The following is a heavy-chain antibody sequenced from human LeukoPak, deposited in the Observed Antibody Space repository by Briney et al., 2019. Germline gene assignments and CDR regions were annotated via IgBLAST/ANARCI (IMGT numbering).Heavy chain of an antibody. Sequence: GGSLTLSCTASGVSFDEDGMSWVRQGQGKGLEWVSGINCSGGRTGYADPLRGRFTISRDNAKNSLYLQMDSLRAEDTALYYCARAPITSPFYFDSWGQGTLVTVSS. V-gene: IGHV3-20*04. J-gene: IGHJ4*02. CDR3: ARAPITSPFYFDS. D-gene: IGHD2-2*01. CDR2: INCSGGRT. CDR1: GVSFDEDG.